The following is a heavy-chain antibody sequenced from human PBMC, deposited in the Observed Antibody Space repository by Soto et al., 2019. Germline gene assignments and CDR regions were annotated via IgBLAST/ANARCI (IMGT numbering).Heavy chain of an antibody. V-gene: IGHV3-33*01. CDR1: GFTFSSYG. CDR3: ARWGSELRYFDWLFFDY. CDR2: IWYDGSNK. J-gene: IGHJ4*02. Sequence: GGSLRLSCTASGFTFSSYGMHWVRQAPGKGLEWVAVIWYDGSNKYYADSVKGRFTISRDNSKNTLYLQMNSLRAEDTAVYYCARWGSELRYFDWLFFDYWGQGTLVTVSS. D-gene: IGHD3-9*01.